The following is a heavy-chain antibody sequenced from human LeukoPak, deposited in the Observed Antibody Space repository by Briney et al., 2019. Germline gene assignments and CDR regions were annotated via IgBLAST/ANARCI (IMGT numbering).Heavy chain of an antibody. CDR1: GGTFSSYA. D-gene: IGHD5-18*01. J-gene: IGHJ4*02. Sequence: SVKVSCKASGGTFSSYAISWVRQAPGQGLEWMGRIIPILGIANYAQKFQGRVTITADKSTSTAYMELSSLRSEDTAVYYCARGGPPRGYSYGLYDYWGQGTLVTVSS. CDR2: IIPILGIA. V-gene: IGHV1-69*04. CDR3: ARGGPPRGYSYGLYDY.